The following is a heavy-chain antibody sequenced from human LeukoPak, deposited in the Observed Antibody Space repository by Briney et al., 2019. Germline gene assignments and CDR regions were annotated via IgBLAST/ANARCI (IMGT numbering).Heavy chain of an antibody. CDR1: GFSFSTYA. D-gene: IGHD3-10*01. Sequence: SGGSLRLSCAASGFSFSTYAMHWVRQAPGKGLEWVALLSFDGGEKFYADSVKGRFTSSRDNPKNSVDLQMNSLSAEDTAVYYCAKYGSGSDYYYYGLDVWGQGTTVTVSS. CDR3: AKYGSGSDYYYYGLDV. CDR2: LSFDGGEK. V-gene: IGHV3-30*18. J-gene: IGHJ6*02.